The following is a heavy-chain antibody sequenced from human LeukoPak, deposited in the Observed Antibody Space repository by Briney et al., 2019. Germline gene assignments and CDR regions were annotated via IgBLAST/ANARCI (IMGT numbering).Heavy chain of an antibody. CDR3: AREYYDILTGRIYYYYGKDV. J-gene: IGHJ6*02. Sequence: ASVKVSCKASGYTFTSYDINWVRQATGQGLEWMGWMNPNSGNTGYAQKFQGRVTMTRNTSISTAYMELSSLRSEDTAVYYCAREYYDILTGRIYYYYGKDVRGQGPTVTVSS. CDR1: GYTFTSYD. CDR2: MNPNSGNT. V-gene: IGHV1-8*01. D-gene: IGHD3-9*01.